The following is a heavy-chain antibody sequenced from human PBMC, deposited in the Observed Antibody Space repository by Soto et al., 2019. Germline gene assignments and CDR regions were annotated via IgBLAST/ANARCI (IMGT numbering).Heavy chain of an antibody. J-gene: IGHJ6*02. D-gene: IGHD1-26*01. CDR2: IDPNSGGT. CDR1: GYTFSGPY. Sequence: QAQLVQSGPEVKKPGASVKVSCKASGYTFSGPYIYWIRQAPGQGLEWMGWIDPNSGGTEFAQMFQGRVTLTRATSISTVYMELNSLSSDDTGVYYCARDFRTHSHGVDVWGQGTAVNVSS. V-gene: IGHV1-2*02. CDR3: ARDFRTHSHGVDV.